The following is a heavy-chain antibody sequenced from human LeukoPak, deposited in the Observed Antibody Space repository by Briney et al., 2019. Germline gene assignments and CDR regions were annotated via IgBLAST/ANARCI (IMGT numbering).Heavy chain of an antibody. Sequence: SETLSLTCTVSGGSISSYYWSWIRQPPGKGLEWIGYIYYSGSTNYNPSLKSRVTISVDTSKNQFSLKLSSVTAADTAVYYCVRMVTMVRALDYWGQGTLVTVSS. CDR1: GGSISSYY. CDR3: VRMVTMVRALDY. CDR2: IYYSGST. D-gene: IGHD3-10*01. J-gene: IGHJ4*02. V-gene: IGHV4-59*01.